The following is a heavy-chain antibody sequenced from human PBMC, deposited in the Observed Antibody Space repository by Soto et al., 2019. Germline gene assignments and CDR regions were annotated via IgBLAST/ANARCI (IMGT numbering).Heavy chain of an antibody. CDR3: ARQRYYDSSGYFSFYYYYGMDV. J-gene: IGHJ6*02. V-gene: IGHV5-51*01. D-gene: IGHD3-22*01. CDR2: IYPGDSDT. Sequence: GESLKISCKGSGYSFTSYWIGWVRQMPGKGLEWMGIIYPGDSDTRYSPSFQGQVTISADKSISTAYLQWSSLKASDTAMYYCARQRYYDSSGYFSFYYYYGMDVWGQGTTVTVS. CDR1: GYSFTSYW.